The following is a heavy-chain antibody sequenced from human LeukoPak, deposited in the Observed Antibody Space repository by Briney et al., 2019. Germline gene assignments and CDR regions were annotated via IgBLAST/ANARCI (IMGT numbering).Heavy chain of an antibody. D-gene: IGHD4-23*01. V-gene: IGHV1-2*06. CDR1: GYTFTGYY. J-gene: IGHJ5*02. CDR3: ARDPSYNDYGGNNWFDP. CDR2: INPNSGGT. Sequence: ASVKVSCKASGYTFTGYYMHWVRQAPGQGLEWMGRINPNSGGTNYAQKFQGRVTMTRDTSISTAYMELSRLRSDDTAVYYCARDPSYNDYGGNNWFDPWGRGTLVTVSS.